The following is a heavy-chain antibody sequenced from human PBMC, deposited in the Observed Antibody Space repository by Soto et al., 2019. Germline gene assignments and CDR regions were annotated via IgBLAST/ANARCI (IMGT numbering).Heavy chain of an antibody. J-gene: IGHJ4*02. CDR3: ARPAYSYAYLSYTDY. Sequence: GESLKIFCKGSGYNFPNHWIGWVRQMPGKGLAWMAVIYPDDSEPRYSPSFQAQVTISVDKSISTAYLQWSSLRASDSAMYYCARPAYSYAYLSYTDYWGLGTLVTVSS. CDR1: GYNFPNHW. V-gene: IGHV5-51*01. CDR2: IYPDDSEP. D-gene: IGHD3-16*01.